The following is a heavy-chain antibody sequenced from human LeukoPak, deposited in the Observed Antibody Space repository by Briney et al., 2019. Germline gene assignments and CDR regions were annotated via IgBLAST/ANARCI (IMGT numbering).Heavy chain of an antibody. V-gene: IGHV1-8*01. CDR3: ARGYCSSTSCTYYYYYGMDV. CDR2: MNPKSGNT. CDR1: GYTFSSYD. Sequence: GASVKVSCKPSGYTFSSYDINWVRQATGQGLGWMGWMNPKSGNTGYAQKFQGRVTMTRNTSISTAYMELSSLRSEDTAVYYCARGYCSSTSCTYYYYYGMDVWGQGTTVTVSS. D-gene: IGHD2-2*01. J-gene: IGHJ6*02.